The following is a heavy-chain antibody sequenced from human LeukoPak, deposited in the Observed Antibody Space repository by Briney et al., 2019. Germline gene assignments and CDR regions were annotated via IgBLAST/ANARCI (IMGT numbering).Heavy chain of an antibody. Sequence: PGGSLRLSCAASGFTFSSYSMNWVRQAPGKGLEWVSSISSSSSYIYYADPVKGRFTISRDNAKNSLYLQMNSLRAEDTAVYYCARDWAVAGKGYYFDYWGQGTLVTVSS. J-gene: IGHJ4*02. CDR1: GFTFSSYS. CDR2: ISSSSSYI. CDR3: ARDWAVAGKGYYFDY. D-gene: IGHD6-19*01. V-gene: IGHV3-21*01.